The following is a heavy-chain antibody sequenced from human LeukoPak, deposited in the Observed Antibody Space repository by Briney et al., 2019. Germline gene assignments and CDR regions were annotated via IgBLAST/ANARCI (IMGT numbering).Heavy chain of an antibody. Sequence: PGGSLRLSCVASGFSFSAYSMTWVRQAPGKGLEWVSYISTSSYYIYYADSVKGRFTISRDDAKNSLYLQMHSLRTEDTAVYYCARDASGSSTGLIDSWGQGTLVTVSS. CDR2: ISTSSYYI. CDR1: GFSFSAYS. D-gene: IGHD1-26*01. CDR3: ARDASGSSTGLIDS. J-gene: IGHJ4*02. V-gene: IGHV3-21*01.